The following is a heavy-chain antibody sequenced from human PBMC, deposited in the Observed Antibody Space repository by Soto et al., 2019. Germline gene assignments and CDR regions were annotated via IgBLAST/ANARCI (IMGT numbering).Heavy chain of an antibody. CDR3: ARDPLGYDYYYYGMDV. J-gene: IGHJ6*02. D-gene: IGHD5-12*01. Sequence: GGSLRLSCAASGFTFSSYSMNWVRQAPGKGLEWVSSISSSSSYIYYADSVKGRFTISRDNAKNSLYLQMNSLRAEDTAVYYCARDPLGYDYYYYGMDVWGQGTTVTVSS. CDR1: GFTFSSYS. V-gene: IGHV3-21*01. CDR2: ISSSSSYI.